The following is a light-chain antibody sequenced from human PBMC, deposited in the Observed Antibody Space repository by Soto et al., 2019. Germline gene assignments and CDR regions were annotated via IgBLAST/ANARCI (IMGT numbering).Light chain of an antibody. CDR3: QQYSNWPPIT. Sequence: EIVMTQSPATLSVSRGERATLSCRASQSVSSNLAWYQQKPGQAPRLLIYGASTRATGIPARFSGSGSGTEFTLTISSLQSEDSAVYYCQQYSNWPPITFGQGTRLEIK. V-gene: IGKV3D-15*01. CDR2: GAS. J-gene: IGKJ5*01. CDR1: QSVSSN.